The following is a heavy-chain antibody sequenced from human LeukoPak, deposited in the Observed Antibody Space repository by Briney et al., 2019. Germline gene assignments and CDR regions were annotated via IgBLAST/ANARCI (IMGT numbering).Heavy chain of an antibody. CDR3: AKDIYYDSSGLDY. CDR2: ISYDGSNK. Sequence: QPGRSLRLSCAASGFTFSSYGMHWVRQAPGKGLEWVAVISYDGSNKYYADSVKGRFTISRDNSKNTLYLQMNSLRAEDTAVYYCAKDIYYDSSGLDYWGQGTLVTVSS. V-gene: IGHV3-30*18. J-gene: IGHJ4*02. CDR1: GFTFSSYG. D-gene: IGHD3-22*01.